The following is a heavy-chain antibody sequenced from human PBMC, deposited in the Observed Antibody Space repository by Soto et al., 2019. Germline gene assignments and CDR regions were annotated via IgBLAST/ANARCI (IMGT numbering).Heavy chain of an antibody. D-gene: IGHD2-21*01. CDR1: GYTFDDYT. V-gene: IGHV3-43*01. Sequence: GGSLRLSCAASGYTFDDYTMHWVRQAPEKGLEWVSLISWDGGSTYYADTVKGRFTISRDNSKNSLYLQMNSLRTEDTALYYCAIDIDGTRDYSYYYYYGMDVWGQGTTVTVSS. CDR2: ISWDGGST. J-gene: IGHJ6*02. CDR3: AIDIDGTRDYSYYYYYGMDV.